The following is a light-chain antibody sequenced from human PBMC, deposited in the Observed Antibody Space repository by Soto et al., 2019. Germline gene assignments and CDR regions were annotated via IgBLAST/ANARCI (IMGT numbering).Light chain of an antibody. J-gene: IGLJ3*02. Sequence: QSALTQPASVSGSPGQSITISCTGTNSDVGGYNYVSWYQQHPGKAPKLLIYEVTNRPSGVSHRFSGSKSGDTASLSISGLQPDDAADYYCSSYRASSPPLVFGGGTKVTVL. CDR3: SSYRASSPPLV. CDR1: NSDVGGYNY. V-gene: IGLV2-14*01. CDR2: EVT.